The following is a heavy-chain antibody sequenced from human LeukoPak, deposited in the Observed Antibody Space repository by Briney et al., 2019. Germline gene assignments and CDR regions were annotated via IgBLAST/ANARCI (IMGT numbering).Heavy chain of an antibody. D-gene: IGHD6-19*01. J-gene: IGHJ6*03. CDR3: AKDWAVATYLYYYMAK. V-gene: IGHV3-30*18. Sequence: PGRSLRLSCAASGFTFSSYGMHWVRQAPGKGLEWVAVISFDGSNKYYADSVKGRFTISRDNSKNTLFLQMNSLRAEETALYYCAKDWAVATYLYYYMAKWGQGITVTVS. CDR2: ISFDGSNK. CDR1: GFTFSSYG.